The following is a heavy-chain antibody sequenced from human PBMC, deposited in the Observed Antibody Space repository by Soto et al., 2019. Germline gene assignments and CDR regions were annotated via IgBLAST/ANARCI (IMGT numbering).Heavy chain of an antibody. CDR3: ARGYRTGLYWFDL. J-gene: IGHJ2*01. CDR2: IYNSGST. CDR1: GGSVSGGTHY. Sequence: QAQLQESGPGPVKPSETLSLTCTVTGGSVSGGTHYWSWIRQPPGKGLEWIGYIYNSGSTNYNPSRQSRVHISVATSKTHFSLKLSSVTAADPAVYYCARGYRTGLYWFDLWGRGTLVTVSS. V-gene: IGHV4-61*03. D-gene: IGHD6-25*01.